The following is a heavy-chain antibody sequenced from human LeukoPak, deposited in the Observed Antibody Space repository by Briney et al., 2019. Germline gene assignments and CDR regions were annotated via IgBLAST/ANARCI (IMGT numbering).Heavy chain of an antibody. CDR1: GFTFSNYW. CDR3: ARTGHIVVVTAIRPADY. D-gene: IGHD2-21*02. Sequence: GGSLRLSCAASGFTFSNYWMHWVRQAPGKGLEWVSAISGSGGSTYYADSVKGRFTISRDNSKNTLYLQMNSLRAEDTAVYYCARTGHIVVVTAIRPADYWGQGTLVTVSS. J-gene: IGHJ4*02. CDR2: ISGSGGST. V-gene: IGHV3-23*01.